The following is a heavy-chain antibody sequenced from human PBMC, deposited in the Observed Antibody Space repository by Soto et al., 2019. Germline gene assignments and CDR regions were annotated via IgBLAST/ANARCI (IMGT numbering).Heavy chain of an antibody. V-gene: IGHV3-23*01. CDR3: AKVIRPYCSGGSCAFDI. Sequence: ETLSLTCAVYGGSFSGYYWSWIRQPPGKGLEWVSAISGSGGSTYYADSVKGRFTISRDNSKNTLYLQMNSLRAEDTAVYYCAKVIRPYCSGGSCAFDIWGQGTMVTVSS. CDR1: GGSFSGYY. CDR2: ISGSGGST. J-gene: IGHJ3*02. D-gene: IGHD2-15*01.